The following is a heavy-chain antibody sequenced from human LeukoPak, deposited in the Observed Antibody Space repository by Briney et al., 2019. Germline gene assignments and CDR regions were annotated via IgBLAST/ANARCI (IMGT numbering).Heavy chain of an antibody. D-gene: IGHD1-26*01. V-gene: IGHV3-23*01. CDR1: GVIFSSYA. CDR2: ISGSGVTT. Sequence: GGSLRLSCAASGVIFSSYAMSWVRQAPGKGLEWVSAISGSGVTTHYAGSVKGRFSISRDNSKNTLYLQMNSLRAEDTALYYCAKKVVVGATSPYSDFQDWGQGTLVTVSS. J-gene: IGHJ1*01. CDR3: AKKVVVGATSPYSDFQD.